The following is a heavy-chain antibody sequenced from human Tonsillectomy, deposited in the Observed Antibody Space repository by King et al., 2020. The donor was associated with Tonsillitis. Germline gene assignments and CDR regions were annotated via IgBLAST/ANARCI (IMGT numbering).Heavy chain of an antibody. CDR3: AREGVVPAAIRYFQH. V-gene: IGHV3-21*01. CDR2: ISSSSSYI. J-gene: IGHJ1*01. CDR1: GFTFSSYS. D-gene: IGHD2-2*01. Sequence: DVQLVESGGGLVKPGGSLRLSCAASGFTFSSYSMNWVRQAPGKGLEWVSSISSSSSYIYYADSVKGRFTISRDNAKNSLYLQMNSLRADDTAVYYCAREGVVPAAIRYFQHWGQGTLVTVSS.